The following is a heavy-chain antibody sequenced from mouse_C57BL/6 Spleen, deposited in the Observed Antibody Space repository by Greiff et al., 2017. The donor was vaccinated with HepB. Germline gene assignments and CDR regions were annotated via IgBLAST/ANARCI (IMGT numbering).Heavy chain of an antibody. V-gene: IGHV1-15*01. CDR3: TRSYYGSSRGDYFDY. CDR2: IDPETGGT. J-gene: IGHJ2*01. Sequence: QVQLKESGAELVRPGASVTLSCKASGYTFTDYEMHWVKQTPVHGLEWIGAIDPETGGTAYNQKFKGKAILTADKSSSTAYMVLRSLTSEDSAVYYCTRSYYGSSRGDYFDYWGQGTTLTVSS. CDR1: GYTFTDYE. D-gene: IGHD1-1*01.